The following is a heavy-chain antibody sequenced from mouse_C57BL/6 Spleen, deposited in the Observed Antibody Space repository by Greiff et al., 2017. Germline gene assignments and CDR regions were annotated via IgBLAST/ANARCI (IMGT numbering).Heavy chain of an antibody. D-gene: IGHD2-3*01. Sequence: VQLQQSGAELVMPGASVKLSCKASGYTFTSYWMHWVKQRPGQGLEWIGEIDPSDSYTNYNQKFKGKSTLTVDKSSSTAYMQLSSLTSEDSAVYYCARGWVPVPYSLDYWGQGTTLTVSS. V-gene: IGHV1-69*01. CDR1: GYTFTSYW. J-gene: IGHJ2*01. CDR3: ARGWVPVPYSLDY. CDR2: IDPSDSYT.